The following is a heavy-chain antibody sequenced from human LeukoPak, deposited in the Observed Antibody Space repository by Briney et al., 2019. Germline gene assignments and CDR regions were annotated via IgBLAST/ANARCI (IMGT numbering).Heavy chain of an antibody. Sequence: LGGSLRLSCAASGISFSSHGMHWGRQAPGKGLEWVAVIWYDGSNIYYADSVKSRFTISRDNSKNTLYLQMNSLRAEDTALYYCARARNDYDSNGFSFLDYWGQRTMVADSS. D-gene: IGHD3-22*01. V-gene: IGHV3-33*01. J-gene: IGHJ4*02. CDR2: IWYDGSNI. CDR1: GISFSSHG. CDR3: ARARNDYDSNGFSFLDY.